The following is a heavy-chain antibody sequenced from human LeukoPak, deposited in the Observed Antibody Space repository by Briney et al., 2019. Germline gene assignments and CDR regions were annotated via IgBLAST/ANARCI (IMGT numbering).Heavy chain of an antibody. J-gene: IGHJ4*01. CDR3: VSSTGQQFIPYDY. D-gene: IGHD6-13*01. V-gene: IGHV3-66*02. CDR2: IYGDNAA. Sequence: TGGSLRLSCAASAINVTTNYMTWIRQAPGKGLEWVSLIYGDNAAYYAESVRGRFIISRDSLENTLFLQMNSLRAEDTAVYYCVSSTGQQFIPYDYWGHGTHVTVSS. CDR1: AINVTTNY.